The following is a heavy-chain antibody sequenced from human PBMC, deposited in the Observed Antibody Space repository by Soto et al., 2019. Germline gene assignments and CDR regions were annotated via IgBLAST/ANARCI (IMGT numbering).Heavy chain of an antibody. D-gene: IGHD3-16*02. V-gene: IGHV1-24*01. CDR2: FDPEDGET. CDR3: ATPSYDYVWGSYRYFYY. J-gene: IGHJ4*02. Sequence: ASVKVSCKDSGYTLTELSMHLLRQAPVKGLEWMGGFDPEDGETIYAQKFQGRVTMTEDTSTDTAYMELSSLRSEDTAVYYCATPSYDYVWGSYRYFYYWGQGTLVTVS. CDR1: GYTLTELS.